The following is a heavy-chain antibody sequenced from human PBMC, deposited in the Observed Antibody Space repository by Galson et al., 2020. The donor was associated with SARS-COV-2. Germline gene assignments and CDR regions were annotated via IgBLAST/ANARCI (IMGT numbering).Heavy chain of an antibody. CDR3: AKDSSGSYYGDAFDI. Sequence: TFSSYAMSWVRQAPGTGLEWVSAISGSGGSTYYADSVKGRFTISRDNSKNTLYLQMNSLRAEDTAVYYCAKDSSGSYYGDAFDIWGQGTMVTVSS. D-gene: IGHD1-26*01. V-gene: IGHV3-23*01. CDR1: TFSSYA. J-gene: IGHJ3*02. CDR2: ISGSGGST.